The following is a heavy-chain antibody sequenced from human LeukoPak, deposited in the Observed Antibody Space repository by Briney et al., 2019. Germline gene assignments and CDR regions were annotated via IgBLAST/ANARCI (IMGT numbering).Heavy chain of an antibody. J-gene: IGHJ4*02. V-gene: IGHV3-11*06. Sequence: PGGSLRLSCAASGFTFSDYYMRWIRQAPGKGLEWVSYISSSSSYTNYADSVKGRFTISRDNAKNSLYLQMNSLRAEDTAVYYCAREWIPYSRDDYWGQGTLVTVSS. CDR3: AREWIPYSRDDY. D-gene: IGHD6-13*01. CDR1: GFTFSDYY. CDR2: ISSSSSYT.